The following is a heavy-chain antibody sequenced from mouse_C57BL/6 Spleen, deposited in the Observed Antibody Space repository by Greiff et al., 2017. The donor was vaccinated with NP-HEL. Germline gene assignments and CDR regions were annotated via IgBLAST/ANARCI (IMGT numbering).Heavy chain of an antibody. CDR3: ARRGLRLYFDY. CDR1: GYTFTSYT. D-gene: IGHD2-4*01. J-gene: IGHJ2*01. CDR2: INPSSGYT. V-gene: IGHV1-4*01. Sequence: QVQLKESGAELARPGASVKMSCKASGYTFTSYTMHWVKQRPGQGLEWIGYINPSSGYTKYNQKFKDKATLTADKSSSTAYMQLSSLTSEDSAVYYCARRGLRLYFDYWGQGTTLTVSS.